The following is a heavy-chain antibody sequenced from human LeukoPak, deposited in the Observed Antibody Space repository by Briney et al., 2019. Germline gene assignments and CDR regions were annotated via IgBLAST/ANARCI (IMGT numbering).Heavy chain of an antibody. Sequence: GGSLRLSCAASGFTFNTYAMSWVRQAPGKGLEWVSAISGSGDSTYYADSVKGRFTVSRDNSKNTLFLQMNSLRAEDTAVYYCAKDGGLWVSAHWGDSWGRGTLVTVSS. CDR1: GFTFNTYA. CDR3: AKDGGLWVSAHWGDS. D-gene: IGHD7-27*01. CDR2: ISGSGDST. V-gene: IGHV3-23*01. J-gene: IGHJ4*02.